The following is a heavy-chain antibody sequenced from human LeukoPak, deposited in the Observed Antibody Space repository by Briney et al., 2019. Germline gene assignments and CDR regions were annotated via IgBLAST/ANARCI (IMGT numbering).Heavy chain of an antibody. D-gene: IGHD3-22*01. V-gene: IGHV3-74*01. CDR3: AASYYYDSSGYYY. J-gene: IGHJ4*02. Sequence: GGSLRLSCAASGFTFSSYWMHWVRQATGKGLVWVSRINSDGSSTSYADSVKGRFTISRDNAKNTLYLQMNSLRAEDTAVYYCAASYYYDSSGYYYWGQGTLVTVSS. CDR2: INSDGSST. CDR1: GFTFSSYW.